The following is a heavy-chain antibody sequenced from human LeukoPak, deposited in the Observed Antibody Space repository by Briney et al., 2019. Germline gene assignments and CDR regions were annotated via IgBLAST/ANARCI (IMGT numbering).Heavy chain of an antibody. J-gene: IGHJ4*02. D-gene: IGHD2-21*02. CDR2: ISYDGSNK. CDR1: GFTFSSYG. Sequence: PGRSLRLSCAASGFTFSSYGMHWVRQAPGKGLEWVAVISYDGSNKYYADSVKGRFTISRDNSKNTLYLQVNSLRAEDTAVYYCARQRPNSDCFDYWGQGTLVTVSS. V-gene: IGHV3-30*03. CDR3: ARQRPNSDCFDY.